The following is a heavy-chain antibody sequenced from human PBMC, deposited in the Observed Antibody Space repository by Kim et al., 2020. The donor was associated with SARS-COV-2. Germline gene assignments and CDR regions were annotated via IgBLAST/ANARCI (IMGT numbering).Heavy chain of an antibody. J-gene: IGHJ4*02. Sequence: ETTNSPSCQGQVTISADKSISTAFLQWSNLKASDTAMYYCSRRGTSGYFDYWGQGTLVTVSS. D-gene: IGHD5-12*01. CDR3: SRRGTSGYFDY. V-gene: IGHV5-51*01. CDR2: ET.